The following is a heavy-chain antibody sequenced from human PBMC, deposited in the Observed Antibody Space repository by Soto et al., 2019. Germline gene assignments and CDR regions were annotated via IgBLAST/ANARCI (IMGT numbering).Heavy chain of an antibody. Sequence: ASVKVSCKASGYTFTSYYMHWVRQAPGQGLEWMGIINPSGGSTSYAQKFQGRVTMTRDTSTSTVYMELSSLRSEDTAVYYCARESGGAARRKRPLNEDWGQGTRVTVSS. CDR2: INPSGGST. CDR1: GYTFTSYY. D-gene: IGHD6-6*01. J-gene: IGHJ4*02. CDR3: ARESGGAARRKRPLNED. V-gene: IGHV1-46*03.